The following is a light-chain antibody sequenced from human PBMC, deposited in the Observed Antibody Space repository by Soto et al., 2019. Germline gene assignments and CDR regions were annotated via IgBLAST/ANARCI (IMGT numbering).Light chain of an antibody. CDR1: SSNIGATYD. CDR3: QSYDSSLSAHYV. Sequence: QSVLTQAPSVSGVPGQRVTISCTGSSSNIGATYDVQWYQQLPGTAPKLLIYGNSNRPSGVPDRFSGSKSGTSASLAITGLQADDEADYYCQSYDSSLSAHYVFGTGTKVTVL. CDR2: GNS. J-gene: IGLJ1*01. V-gene: IGLV1-40*01.